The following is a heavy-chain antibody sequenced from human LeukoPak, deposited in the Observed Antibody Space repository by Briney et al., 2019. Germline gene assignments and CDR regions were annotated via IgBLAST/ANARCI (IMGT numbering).Heavy chain of an antibody. J-gene: IGHJ4*02. D-gene: IGHD4-17*01. V-gene: IGHV3-9*01. CDR3: AKDSDGDQNKIFDY. Sequence: PGRSLRLSCAASGFTFDDYAMHWVRQAPGKGLEWVSGISWNSGSIGYADSVKGRFTISRDNAKNSLYLQMNSLRAEDTALYYCAKDSDGDQNKIFDYWGQGTLVTVSS. CDR1: GFTFDDYA. CDR2: ISWNSGSI.